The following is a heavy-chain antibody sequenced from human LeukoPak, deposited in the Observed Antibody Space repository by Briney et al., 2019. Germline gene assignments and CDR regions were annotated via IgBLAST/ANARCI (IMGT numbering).Heavy chain of an antibody. J-gene: IGHJ5*02. CDR3: ARDHTTSSNWFDP. D-gene: IGHD2-2*01. CDR2: IYYSGST. V-gene: IGHV4-34*01. Sequence: SETLSLTCAVYGGSFSGYYWSWIRQPPGKGLEWIGSIYYSGSTYYNPSLKSRVTISVDTSKNQFSLKLSSVTAADTAVYYCARDHTTSSNWFDPWGQGTLVTVSS. CDR1: GGSFSGYY.